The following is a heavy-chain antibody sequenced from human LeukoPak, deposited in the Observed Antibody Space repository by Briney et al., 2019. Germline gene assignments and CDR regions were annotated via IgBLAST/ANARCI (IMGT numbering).Heavy chain of an antibody. CDR3: TRGLTVSRAFAI. CDR2: IRSKAYGGTI. J-gene: IGHJ3*02. V-gene: IGHV3-49*04. D-gene: IGHD4-17*01. Sequence: GGSLRLSCTASGFTFGDYAMSWVRQAPGKGLEWVGFIRSKAYGGTIEYAASVKGRFTISRDDSKSIAYLQMNSLKTEDTAVHYCTRGLTVSRAFAIWGQGTMVTVSS. CDR1: GFTFGDYA.